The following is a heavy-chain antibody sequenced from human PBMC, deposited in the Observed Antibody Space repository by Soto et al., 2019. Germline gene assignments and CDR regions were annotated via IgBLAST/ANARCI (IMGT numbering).Heavy chain of an antibody. D-gene: IGHD3-10*01. Sequence: QVQLVESGGGVVQPGRSLRLSCAASGFTFSRYGMHWVRQAPGKRLEWVAVISYDGSNKYYADSVKGRFTIARDNSKNTLYLQMNSLRAEDTAVYYCAPWFGAFDYLGQGTLVTVS. CDR3: APWFGAFDY. V-gene: IGHV3-30*03. J-gene: IGHJ4*02. CDR2: ISYDGSNK. CDR1: GFTFSRYG.